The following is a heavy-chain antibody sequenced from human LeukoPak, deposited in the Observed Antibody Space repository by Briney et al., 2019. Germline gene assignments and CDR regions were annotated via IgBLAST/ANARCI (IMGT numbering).Heavy chain of an antibody. CDR2: IYSSGST. J-gene: IGHJ4*02. D-gene: IGHD2-15*01. CDR1: GGSFTSGSYY. V-gene: IGHV4-39*01. CDR3: ARATVGFCGGGTCYPSAVDY. Sequence: KPSETLSLTCTVSGGSFTSGSYYWGWIRQPPGQGLEWIGSIYSSGSTSYNPPLKSRITISVDTFKNQFSLKLSSVTAADTALYYCARATVGFCGGGTCYPSAVDYWGQGTLVTVSS.